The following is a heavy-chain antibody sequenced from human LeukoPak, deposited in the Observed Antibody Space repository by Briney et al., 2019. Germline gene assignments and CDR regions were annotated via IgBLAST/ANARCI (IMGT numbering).Heavy chain of an antibody. CDR2: IKQDGSEK. D-gene: IGHD2-8*02. J-gene: IGHJ5*02. CDR1: GFTFSSYS. Sequence: GGSLRLSCAASGFTFSSYSMNWVRQAPGKGLEWVANIKQDGSEKYYVDSVKGRFTISRDNAKNSLYLQMNSLRAEDTAVYYCARVYWPQRGNWFDPWGQGTLVTVSS. V-gene: IGHV3-7*04. CDR3: ARVYWPQRGNWFDP.